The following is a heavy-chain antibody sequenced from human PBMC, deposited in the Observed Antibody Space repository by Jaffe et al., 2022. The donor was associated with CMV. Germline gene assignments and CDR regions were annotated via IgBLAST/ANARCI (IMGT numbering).Heavy chain of an antibody. D-gene: IGHD6-19*01. Sequence: EVQLVESGGGLVKPGGSLRLSCAASGFTFSSYSMNWVRQAPGKGLEWVSSISSSSSYIYYADSVKGRFTISRDNAKNSLYLQMNSLRAEDTAVYYCAREVAGSRWAYYYYMDVWGKGTTVTVSS. J-gene: IGHJ6*03. CDR2: ISSSSSYI. CDR1: GFTFSSYS. CDR3: AREVAGSRWAYYYYMDV. V-gene: IGHV3-21*01.